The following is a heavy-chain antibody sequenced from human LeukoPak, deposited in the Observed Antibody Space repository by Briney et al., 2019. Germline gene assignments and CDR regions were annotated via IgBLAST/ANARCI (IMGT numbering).Heavy chain of an antibody. CDR1: GFTLSGYW. CDR3: ARESTAGYNSSWYGFRN. D-gene: IGHD6-13*01. J-gene: IGHJ1*01. V-gene: IGHV3-7*01. Sequence: GGSLRLSCAASGFTLSGYWMSWVRQAPGKGLDWVANINQDGSEKDYVDSVKGRLPISTDTAKNSLFLQMGSLRAEDTAVYYCARESTAGYNSSWYGFRNWGQGTLVSVSS. CDR2: INQDGSEK.